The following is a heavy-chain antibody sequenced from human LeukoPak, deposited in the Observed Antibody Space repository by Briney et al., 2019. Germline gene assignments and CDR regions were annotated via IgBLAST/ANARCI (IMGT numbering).Heavy chain of an antibody. J-gene: IGHJ6*03. CDR3: ARMSSTEIYYFYYMDV. CDR2: ISSMGVST. Sequence: GGSLRLSCADSGFTFSSYTMNWVRQAPGKGLEWVSGISSMGVSTYYADSVKGRFTISRDNSKNTLYLQMDSLGTEDTAVYYCARMSSTEIYYFYYMDVWGKGTTVTVSS. CDR1: GFTFSSYT. D-gene: IGHD6-6*01. V-gene: IGHV3-23*01.